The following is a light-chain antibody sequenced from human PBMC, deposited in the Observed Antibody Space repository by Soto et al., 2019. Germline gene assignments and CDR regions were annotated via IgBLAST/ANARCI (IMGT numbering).Light chain of an antibody. CDR2: GNS. V-gene: IGLV1-40*01. Sequence: QSLLTQPPSVSGAPGQRVTISCTGSSSNIGAGYDVHWYQQLPGTAPKLLIYGNSNRPSGVPDRFSGSKSGTSACLAITGLQADDEADYYCQSYDSSLSGVVFGGGTKVTVL. J-gene: IGLJ2*01. CDR1: SSNIGAGYD. CDR3: QSYDSSLSGVV.